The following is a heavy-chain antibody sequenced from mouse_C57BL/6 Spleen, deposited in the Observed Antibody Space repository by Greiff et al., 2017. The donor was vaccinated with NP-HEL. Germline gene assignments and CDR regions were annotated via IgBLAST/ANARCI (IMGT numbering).Heavy chain of an antibody. CDR1: GFTFSSYA. J-gene: IGHJ2*01. V-gene: IGHV5-9-1*02. D-gene: IGHD1-1*01. CDR2: ISSGGDYI. CDR3: TRAPRYYYGSSGYFDY. Sequence: EVKVVESGEGLVKPGGSLKLSCAASGFTFSSYAMSWVRQTPEKRLEWVAYISSGGDYIYYADTVKGRFTISRDNARNTLYLQMSSLKSEDTAMYYCTRAPRYYYGSSGYFDYWGQGTTLTVSS.